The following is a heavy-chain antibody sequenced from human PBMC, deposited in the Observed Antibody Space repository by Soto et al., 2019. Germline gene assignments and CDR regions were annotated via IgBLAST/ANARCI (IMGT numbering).Heavy chain of an antibody. Sequence: QVQLVESGGGVVQPARSLRLSCAASGFTFSRQAMHWVRQAPGRGLERVAVIWYHGIDKYYADSVKGRFTISRDNSKNTVYLQMNSLRGEDTAVYYCATGFLGLCTGGNCPLDYWGQGTLVTVSS. V-gene: IGHV3-33*01. D-gene: IGHD2-15*01. CDR2: IWYHGIDK. CDR3: ATGFLGLCTGGNCPLDY. CDR1: GFTFSRQA. J-gene: IGHJ4*02.